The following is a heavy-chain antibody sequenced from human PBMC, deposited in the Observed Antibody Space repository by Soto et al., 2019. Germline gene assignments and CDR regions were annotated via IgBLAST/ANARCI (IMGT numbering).Heavy chain of an antibody. CDR3: ARDLSEEGFDP. CDR2: IYYSGST. CDR1: GGSISSYY. J-gene: IGHJ5*02. Sequence: LSLTCTVSGGSISSYYWSWIRQPPGKGLEWIGYIYYSGSTNYNPSLKSRVTISVDTSKNQFSLKLSSVTAADTAVYYCARDLSEEGFDPWGQGTLVTVSS. V-gene: IGHV4-59*01.